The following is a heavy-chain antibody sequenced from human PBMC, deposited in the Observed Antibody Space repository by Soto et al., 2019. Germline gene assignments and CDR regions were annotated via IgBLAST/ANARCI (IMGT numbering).Heavy chain of an antibody. Sequence: HGESLKISCKGSGYSFTSYWIGWVRQMPGKGLEWMGIIYPGDSDTRYSPSFQGQVTISADKSISTAYLQWSSLKASDTAMYYCARQGSSTSYGMDVWGQGTTVTVSS. CDR2: IYPGDSDT. V-gene: IGHV5-51*01. CDR3: ARQGSSTSYGMDV. D-gene: IGHD2-2*01. J-gene: IGHJ6*02. CDR1: GYSFTSYW.